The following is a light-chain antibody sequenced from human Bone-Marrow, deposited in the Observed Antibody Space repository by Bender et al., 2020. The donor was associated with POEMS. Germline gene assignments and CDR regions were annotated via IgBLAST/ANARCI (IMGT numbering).Light chain of an antibody. CDR3: SAWDDSLSGWI. J-gene: IGLJ2*01. V-gene: IGLV1-36*01. CDR1: SSNIGNHG. Sequence: SVVTQPPSLSEAPRQRVTISCSGSSSNIGNHGVNWYQQLPVDAPKLLIYYDDLLTPGVSDRLSASKSGTSGSLSISELESEGEVLYYCSAWDDSLSGWIFGGGTKLTVL. CDR2: YDD.